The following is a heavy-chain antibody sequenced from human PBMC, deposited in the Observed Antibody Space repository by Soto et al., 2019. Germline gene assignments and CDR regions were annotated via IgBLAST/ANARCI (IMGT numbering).Heavy chain of an antibody. CDR2: INQGGSS. Sequence: QVQLQQWGAGPLKPSETLSLTCAVYGGSLSGYYWSWIRQPPGKGLEWIGEINQGGSSNYNPSLKSRVTTSLDTSKNQLSLKLKAVTAADTAVYYCARGSQLLDYWGQGTLVTVSA. J-gene: IGHJ4*02. D-gene: IGHD6-19*01. CDR3: ARGSQLLDY. V-gene: IGHV4-34*02. CDR1: GGSLSGYY.